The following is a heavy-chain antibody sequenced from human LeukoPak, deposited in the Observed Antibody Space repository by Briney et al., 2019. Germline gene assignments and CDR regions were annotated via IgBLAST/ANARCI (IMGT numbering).Heavy chain of an antibody. CDR3: ARREVEYYDSSGYYPA. J-gene: IGHJ5*02. V-gene: IGHV1-69*02. CDR2: IIPIFGIA. Sequence: EASVKVSCKASGGTFSSYTISWVRQAPGQGLEWMGRIIPIFGIANYAQKFQGRVTITADKSTSTAYMELSSLRSEDTAVYYCARREVEYYDSSGYYPAWGQGTLATVSS. D-gene: IGHD3-22*01. CDR1: GGTFSSYT.